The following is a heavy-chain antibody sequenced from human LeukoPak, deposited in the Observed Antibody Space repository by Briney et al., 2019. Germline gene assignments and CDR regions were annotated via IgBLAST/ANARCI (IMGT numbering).Heavy chain of an antibody. J-gene: IGHJ5*02. V-gene: IGHV4-4*02. CDR1: GGSISSSNW. CDR2: IHHSGST. CDR3: VSHGMYGSGTYFTT. Sequence: SETLSLTCAVSGGSISSSNWWSWVRQPPGKGLEWIGEIHHSGSTNYKPSLKSRVTISVDKSKNQFSLKLSSVTAADTAVYYCVSHGMYGSGTYFTTWGQGTLVTVSS. D-gene: IGHD3-10*01.